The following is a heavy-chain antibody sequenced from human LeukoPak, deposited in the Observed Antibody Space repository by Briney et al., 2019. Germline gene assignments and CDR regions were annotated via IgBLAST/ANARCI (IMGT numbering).Heavy chain of an antibody. CDR2: TNYMSKWYN. CDR1: GDSVSSNSAA. J-gene: IGHJ4*02. CDR3: SRASTDSSGWPLYYFNS. Sequence: SQTLSLTCAISGDSVSSNSAAWNWIRQSPSRGLEWLGRTNYMSKWYNDYAESVKSRIIINADTSKNQFSLQLNSVTPEDTAVYYCSRASTDSSGWPLYYFNSWGQGTLVTVSS. D-gene: IGHD6-19*01. V-gene: IGHV6-1*01.